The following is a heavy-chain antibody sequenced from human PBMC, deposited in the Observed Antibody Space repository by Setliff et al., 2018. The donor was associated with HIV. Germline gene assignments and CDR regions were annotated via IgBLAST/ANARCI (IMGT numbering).Heavy chain of an antibody. V-gene: IGHV4-39*01. CDR2: IYYAGSL. D-gene: IGHD2-15*01. CDR1: SGSISDSRYY. CDR3: ASQYCSAGSCFSDY. J-gene: IGHJ4*02. Sequence: TLSLTCTVSSGSISDSRYYWGWIRQAPGKGLEWIGSIYYAGSLYYSPSLKSRLTVSVDTSKNQFSLTLSAVTATDTAVYYCASQYCSAGSCFSDYWGQGTMVTVSS.